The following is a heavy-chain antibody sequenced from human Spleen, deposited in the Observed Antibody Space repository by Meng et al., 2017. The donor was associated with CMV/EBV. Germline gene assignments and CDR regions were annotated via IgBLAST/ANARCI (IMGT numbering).Heavy chain of an antibody. V-gene: IGHV3-11*04. CDR1: GFTFSDYY. D-gene: IGHD3-3*01. CDR3: ARAVKESGTIFGVGLYYFDY. Sequence: GESLKISCAASGFTFSDYYMSWIRQAPGKGLEWVSYISSSSSTIYYADSVKGRFTISRDNAKNSLYLQMNSLRAEDTAVYYCARAVKESGTIFGVGLYYFDYWGQGTLVTVSS. CDR2: ISSSSSTI. J-gene: IGHJ4*02.